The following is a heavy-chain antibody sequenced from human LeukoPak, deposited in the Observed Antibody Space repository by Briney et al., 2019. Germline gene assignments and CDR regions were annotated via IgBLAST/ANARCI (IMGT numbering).Heavy chain of an antibody. Sequence: GGSLRLSCAASGFTFSSYWMHWVRQAPGKGLVWVSRINSDGSSTSYADSVKGRFAISRDNSKNTLYLQMNSLRAEDTAVYYCAKLVLLWFGELDYFDYWGQGTLVTVSS. V-gene: IGHV3-74*01. CDR2: INSDGSST. CDR1: GFTFSSYW. J-gene: IGHJ4*02. CDR3: AKLVLLWFGELDYFDY. D-gene: IGHD3-10*01.